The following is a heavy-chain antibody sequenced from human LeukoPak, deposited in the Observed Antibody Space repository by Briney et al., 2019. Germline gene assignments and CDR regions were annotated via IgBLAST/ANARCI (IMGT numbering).Heavy chain of an antibody. CDR3: AKGYWNPGY. Sequence: PGGSLRLSCATSGFTFSNYGMHWVRQAPGKGLEWVAVISYDGSNKYYADSVKGRFTISRDNSKNTLYLQMNNLRAEDTALYYCAKGYWNPGYWGQGTLVTVSS. V-gene: IGHV3-30*18. J-gene: IGHJ4*02. CDR1: GFTFSNYG. CDR2: ISYDGSNK. D-gene: IGHD1-1*01.